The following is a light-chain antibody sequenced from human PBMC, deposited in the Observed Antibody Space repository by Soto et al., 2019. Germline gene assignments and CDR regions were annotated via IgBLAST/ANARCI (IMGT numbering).Light chain of an antibody. CDR1: QTLKRY. Sequence: VLTQSPGTLSLSPGERATLSCGASQTLKRYSLAWYQQKPGQSPRLLIYGASTRATGIPARFSGSGSGTEFTLTISSLKSEDFAVYYCQQYNNWPPITFGQGTRLEIK. J-gene: IGKJ5*01. CDR2: GAS. CDR3: QQYNNWPPIT. V-gene: IGKV3-15*01.